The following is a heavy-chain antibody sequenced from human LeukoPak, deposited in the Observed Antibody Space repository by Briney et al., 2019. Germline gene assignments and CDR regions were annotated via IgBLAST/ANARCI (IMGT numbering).Heavy chain of an antibody. CDR1: GGSFSGYY. Sequence: PSETLSLTCAVYGGSFSGYYWSWIRQPPGKGLEWIGEINHSGSTNYNPSLKSRVTISVDTSKNQFSLKLSSVTAADTAVYYCARGFLTRVRELHYFDYWGQGTLVTVPS. CDR2: INHSGST. CDR3: ARGFLTRVRELHYFDY. V-gene: IGHV4-34*01. D-gene: IGHD1-26*01. J-gene: IGHJ4*02.